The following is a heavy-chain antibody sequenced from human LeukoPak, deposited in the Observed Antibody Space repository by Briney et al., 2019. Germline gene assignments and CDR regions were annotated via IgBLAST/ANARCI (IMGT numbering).Heavy chain of an antibody. CDR2: IIPIFGTA. J-gene: IGHJ5*02. V-gene: IGHV1-69*13. CDR1: GGTFSSYA. Sequence: SVKVSCKASGGTFSSYAISWVRQAPGQGLEWMGGIIPIFGTANYAQKFQGRVTITADESTSTAYMELSSLRSEDTAVYYRAKTYYDILTGYYFGWFDPWGQGTLVTVSS. D-gene: IGHD3-9*01. CDR3: AKTYYDILTGYYFGWFDP.